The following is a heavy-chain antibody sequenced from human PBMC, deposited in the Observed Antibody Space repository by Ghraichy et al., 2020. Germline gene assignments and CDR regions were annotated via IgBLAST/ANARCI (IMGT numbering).Heavy chain of an antibody. CDR2: ISGSGGST. D-gene: IGHD5-12*01. J-gene: IGHJ6*02. V-gene: IGHV3-23*01. CDR1: GFTFSSYA. Sequence: GGSLRLSCAASGFTFSSYAMSWVRQAPGKGLEWVSAISGSGGSTYYADSVKGRFTISRDNSKNTLYLQMNSLRAEDTAVYYCAKEGMATIYYYYYGMDVWGQGTTVTVSS. CDR3: AKEGMATIYYYYYGMDV.